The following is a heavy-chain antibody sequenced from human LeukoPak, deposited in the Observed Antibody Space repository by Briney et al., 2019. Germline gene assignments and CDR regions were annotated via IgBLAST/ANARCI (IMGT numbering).Heavy chain of an antibody. Sequence: KPSETLSLTCTVSGYSISSGYYWGWIRQPPGKGLEWIGSIYYSGSTYYNPSLKSRVTISVDTSKNQFSLKLNSVTAADTAVYYCARGSYEMALDYWGQGTLVTVSS. CDR3: ARGSYEMALDY. CDR2: IYYSGST. V-gene: IGHV4-38-2*02. CDR1: GYSISSGYY. D-gene: IGHD5-24*01. J-gene: IGHJ4*02.